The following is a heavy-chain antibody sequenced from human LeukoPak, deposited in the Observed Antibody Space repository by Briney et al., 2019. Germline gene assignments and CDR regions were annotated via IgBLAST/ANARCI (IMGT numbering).Heavy chain of an antibody. CDR3: ARITMVRGVNKEFDY. CDR2: ISAYNGNT. Sequence: ASVKVSCKASGYTFTSYGISWVRQAPGQGLEWMGWISAYNGNTNYAQKLQGRVTMTTDTSTSTAYMELRSLRSDDTAVYYCARITMVRGVNKEFDYWGQGTLVTVSS. D-gene: IGHD3-10*01. J-gene: IGHJ4*02. V-gene: IGHV1-18*01. CDR1: GYTFTSYG.